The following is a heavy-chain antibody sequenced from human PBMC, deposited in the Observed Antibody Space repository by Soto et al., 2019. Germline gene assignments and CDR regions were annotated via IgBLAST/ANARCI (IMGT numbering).Heavy chain of an antibody. D-gene: IGHD2-15*01. Sequence: GGSLRLCCAASGFTFSSYAMSWVRQAPGKGLEWVSGIDGSGRNTYYADSVKGRFTISRDNSKNTLSVQMNGLRVEDTALYYCAKDGGSVCSGGTCYFQAPDYWGQGTLVTVSS. CDR3: AKDGGSVCSGGTCYFQAPDY. CDR1: GFTFSSYA. CDR2: IDGSGRNT. J-gene: IGHJ4*02. V-gene: IGHV3-23*01.